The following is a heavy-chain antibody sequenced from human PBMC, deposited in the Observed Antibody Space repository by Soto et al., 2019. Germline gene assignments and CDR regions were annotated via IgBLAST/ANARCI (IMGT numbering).Heavy chain of an antibody. CDR2: IDPSDSYI. J-gene: IGHJ6*02. CDR1: GDSFFDHL. D-gene: IGHD2-15*01. CDR3: ARRDCSSSSCYLQYYYGMDV. Sequence: PGVSLRISCKCSGDSFFDHLIIWVRQMPGKGLEWMGNIDPSDSYIKYSPSFQGHVTISADKSISTAYLQWSSLEASDTAVYFCARRDCSSSSCYLQYYYGMDVWGQGTKVTVSS. V-gene: IGHV5-10-1*01.